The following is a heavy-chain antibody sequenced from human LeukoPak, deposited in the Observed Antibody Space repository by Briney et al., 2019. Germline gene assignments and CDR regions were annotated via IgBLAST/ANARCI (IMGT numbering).Heavy chain of an antibody. V-gene: IGHV1-46*01. D-gene: IGHD5-12*01. CDR1: GYTFTSYY. CDR2: INPSGGST. CDR3: ARDYHVSGYDYPLYYYYYGMDV. J-gene: IGHJ6*02. Sequence: GASVKVSCTASGYTFTSYYMHWVRQAPGQGLEWMGIINPSGGSTSYAQKFQGRVTMTRDTSTSTVYMELSSLRSEDTAVYYCARDYHVSGYDYPLYYYYYGMDVWGQGTTVTVSS.